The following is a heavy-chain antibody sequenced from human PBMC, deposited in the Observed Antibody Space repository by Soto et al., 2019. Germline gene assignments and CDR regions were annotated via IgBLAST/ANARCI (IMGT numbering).Heavy chain of an antibody. D-gene: IGHD2-2*01. V-gene: IGHV1-69*18. Sequence: QVQLVQSGAEVMKPGSSVKVSCKASGGSFSNYVINWVRQAPGQGLEWMGTIIPVFGKANYAQKFQGRVTITADESTSTAYMELSSLTSEDTAVYYCAREVKVHTPVFDYWGQGTLVTVSS. CDR3: AREVKVHTPVFDY. J-gene: IGHJ4*02. CDR2: IIPVFGKA. CDR1: GGSFSNYV.